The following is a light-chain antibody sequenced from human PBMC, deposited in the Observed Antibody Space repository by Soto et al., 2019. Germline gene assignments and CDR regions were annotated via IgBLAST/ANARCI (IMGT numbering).Light chain of an antibody. Sequence: DIQMTQSPSSLSASVGDRVTITCRASQGISNYLAWYQQIPGKVPKLLISAASTLQSGVPSRFSGSGSGTDFTLTISRLQPEDVATYYCQKYTNVPTFGGGNKVEIK. CDR3: QKYTNVPT. CDR2: AAS. CDR1: QGISNY. V-gene: IGKV1-27*01. J-gene: IGKJ4*01.